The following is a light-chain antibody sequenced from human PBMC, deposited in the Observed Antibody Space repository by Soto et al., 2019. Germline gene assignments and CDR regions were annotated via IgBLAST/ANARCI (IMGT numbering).Light chain of an antibody. CDR3: QQSYSTPYT. Sequence: EIVMTQSPATLSVSPGERATLSCRASQSISSNLAWYQQKLGQAPRLLIYRASTRATGIPARFSGSGSGTDFTLTISSLQSEDFATYYCQQSYSTPYTFGQGTRLEIK. V-gene: IGKV3-15*01. J-gene: IGKJ5*01. CDR2: RAS. CDR1: QSISSN.